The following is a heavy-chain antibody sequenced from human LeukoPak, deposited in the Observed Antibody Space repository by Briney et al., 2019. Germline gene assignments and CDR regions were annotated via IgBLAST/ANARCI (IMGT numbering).Heavy chain of an antibody. Sequence: MTSETLSLTCTVSGGSISSYYWSWIRQPPGKGLEWIGYIYYSGSTNYNPSLKSRVTISVDTSKNQFSLKLSSVTAADTAVYYCARDLGGYSYGSLDVWGQGTTVTVSS. CDR3: ARDLGGYSYGSLDV. CDR2: IYYSGST. CDR1: GGSISSYY. J-gene: IGHJ6*02. D-gene: IGHD5-18*01. V-gene: IGHV4-59*08.